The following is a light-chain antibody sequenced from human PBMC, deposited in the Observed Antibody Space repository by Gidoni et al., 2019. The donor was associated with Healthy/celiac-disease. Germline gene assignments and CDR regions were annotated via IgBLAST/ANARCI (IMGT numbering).Light chain of an antibody. CDR2: AAS. CDR3: QQSNSYPYT. CDR1: QGISSY. J-gene: IGKJ2*01. Sequence: IQLTQSPSFLSASVGDRVTITCRASQGISSYLAWYQQKPGKAPKLLIYAASTLQSGVPSRFSGSGSGTEFTLTISSLQPEDFATYYCQQSNSYPYTFXQXTKLEIK. V-gene: IGKV1-9*01.